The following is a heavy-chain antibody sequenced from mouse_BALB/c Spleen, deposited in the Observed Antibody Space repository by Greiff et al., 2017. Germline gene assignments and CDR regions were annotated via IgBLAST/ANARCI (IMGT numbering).Heavy chain of an antibody. Sequence: VQLQQSAAELARPGASVKMSCKASGYTFTSYTMYWVKQRPGQGLEWIGYINPSSGYTEYNQKFKDKTTLTADKSSSTAYMQLSSLTSEDSAVYYCARSPGYWGMDYWGQGTSVTVSS. CDR2: INPSSGYT. V-gene: IGHV1-4*02. D-gene: IGHD2-3*01. CDR3: ARSPGYWGMDY. J-gene: IGHJ4*01. CDR1: GYTFTSYT.